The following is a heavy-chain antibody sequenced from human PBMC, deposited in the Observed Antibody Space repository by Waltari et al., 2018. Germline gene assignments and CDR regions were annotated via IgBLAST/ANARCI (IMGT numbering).Heavy chain of an antibody. CDR2: INPSGGST. CDR3: ARVLSGSYSEYYFDY. V-gene: IGHV1-46*01. J-gene: IGHJ4*02. CDR1: GYTFTGYY. D-gene: IGHD1-26*01. Sequence: QVQLVQSGAEVKKPGASVKVSCKASGYTFTGYYMHWVRQAPGQGLEWMGIINPSGGSTSYAQKFQGRVTMTRDTSTSTVYMELSSLRSEDTAVYYCARVLSGSYSEYYFDYWGQGTLVTVSS.